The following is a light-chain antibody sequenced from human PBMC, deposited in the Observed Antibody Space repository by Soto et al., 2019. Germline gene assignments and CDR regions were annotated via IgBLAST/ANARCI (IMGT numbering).Light chain of an antibody. J-gene: IGKJ4*01. CDR1: QGISNY. CDR3: QQLRSYPST. CDR2: AAS. V-gene: IGKV1-9*01. Sequence: DIPLTPSPSFLSASVRDRVTITCRASQGISNYLAWYQQKPGKAPTLLIYAASTLQSGVPSRFSGSGFGTDFTLTISSLQAEDFASYYCQQLRSYPSTFGGGTKVDIK.